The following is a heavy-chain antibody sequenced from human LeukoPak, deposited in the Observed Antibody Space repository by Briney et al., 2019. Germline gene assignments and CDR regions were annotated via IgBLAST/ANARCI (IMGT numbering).Heavy chain of an antibody. Sequence: SETLSLTCTVSGGSISSYYWSWIRRPPGKGLEWIGYIYYSGSTNYNPSLKSRVTISVDTSKNQFSLKLSSVTAADTAVYYCARGWYGDYGDYWGQGTLVTVSS. CDR2: IYYSGST. J-gene: IGHJ4*02. V-gene: IGHV4-59*01. CDR3: ARGWYGDYGDY. CDR1: GGSISSYY. D-gene: IGHD2-15*01.